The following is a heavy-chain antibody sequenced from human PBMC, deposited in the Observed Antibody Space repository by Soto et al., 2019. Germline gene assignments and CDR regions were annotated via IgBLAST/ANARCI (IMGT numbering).Heavy chain of an antibody. CDR3: VKEDLDTAGVNCTDAFDF. D-gene: IGHD5-18*01. Sequence: GSLRLSCEGSGFIFSDFGMHWVRQAPGKGLEWVAVISYDGNNKYYAQSVKGRFTISRDNSKNTLFLNMDSLRHVDTAVYHCVKEDLDTAGVNCTDAFDFWGPGTMVTVSS. CDR2: ISYDGNNK. CDR1: GFIFSDFG. V-gene: IGHV3-30*18. J-gene: IGHJ3*01.